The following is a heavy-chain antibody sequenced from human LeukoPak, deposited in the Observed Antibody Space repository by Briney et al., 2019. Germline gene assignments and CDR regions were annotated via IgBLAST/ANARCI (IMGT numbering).Heavy chain of an antibody. J-gene: IGHJ4*02. Sequence: SETLSLTCTVSGGSISSGSYYWSWIRQPAGKGLEWIGRIYTSGSTNYNPSLKSRVTISVDTSKNQFSLKLSSVTAADTAVYYCAGGRTRFGVYYVDYWGQGTLVTVSS. CDR3: AGGRTRFGVYYVDY. CDR1: GGSISSGSYY. D-gene: IGHD2-15*01. CDR2: IYTSGST. V-gene: IGHV4-61*02.